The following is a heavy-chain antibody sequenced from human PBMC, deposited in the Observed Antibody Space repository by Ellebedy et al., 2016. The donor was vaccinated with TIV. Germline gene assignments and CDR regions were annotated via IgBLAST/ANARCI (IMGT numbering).Heavy chain of an antibody. V-gene: IGHV4-34*01. CDR3: ARPGYIKWLRYYYFDY. D-gene: IGHD5-12*01. Sequence: MPSETLSLTCAVYGGSFSGYYWSWIRQPPGKGLEWIGEINHSGSTNYNPSLKSRITISVDTSRNQFSLKLSSVTAADTAVYYCARPGYIKWLRYYYFDYWGQGTLVTVSS. J-gene: IGHJ4*02. CDR2: INHSGST. CDR1: GGSFSGYY.